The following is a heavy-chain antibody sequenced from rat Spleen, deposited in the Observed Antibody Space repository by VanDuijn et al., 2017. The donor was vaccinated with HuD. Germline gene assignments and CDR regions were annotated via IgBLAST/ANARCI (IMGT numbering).Heavy chain of an antibody. J-gene: IGHJ3*01. Sequence: EVQLVESGGGLVQPGGSLKLSCAASGFIFNSYYMVWVRQAPKKGLEWVATIIYDSSNTFYRDSVKGRFSISRDDAKSTLYLQMDSLRSEDTATYYCGRHDTTRWFAYWGQGTLVTVSS. D-gene: IGHD1-4*01. CDR1: GFIFNSYY. CDR2: IIYDSSNT. CDR3: GRHDTTRWFAY. V-gene: IGHV5-7*01.